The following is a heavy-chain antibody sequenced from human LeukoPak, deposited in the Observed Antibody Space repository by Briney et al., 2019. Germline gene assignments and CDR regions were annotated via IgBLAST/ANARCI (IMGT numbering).Heavy chain of an antibody. CDR3: AKDLLWFGELFGY. J-gene: IGHJ4*02. CDR1: GFTFSSYA. Sequence: GGSLRLSCAASGFTFSSYAMSWVRQAPGKGLGWGSAISGSGGSTYYADSVKGRFTISRDNSKNTLYLQMNSLRAEDTAVYYCAKDLLWFGELFGYWGQGTLVTVSS. D-gene: IGHD3-10*01. CDR2: ISGSGGST. V-gene: IGHV3-23*01.